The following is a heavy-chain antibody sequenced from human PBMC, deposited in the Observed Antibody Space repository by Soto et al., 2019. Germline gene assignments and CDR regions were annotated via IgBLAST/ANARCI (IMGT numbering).Heavy chain of an antibody. D-gene: IGHD3-10*01. J-gene: IGHJ6*02. V-gene: IGHV3-23*01. CDR2: ISGSGGST. Sequence: GGSLRLSCAASGFAFSSYAMSWVRQAPGKGLEWVSAISGSGGSTYYADSVKGRFTISRDNSKNTLYLQMNSLRAEDTAVYYCAKDGDTMVRGVDYGMDVWGQGTTVTVSS. CDR1: GFAFSSYA. CDR3: AKDGDTMVRGVDYGMDV.